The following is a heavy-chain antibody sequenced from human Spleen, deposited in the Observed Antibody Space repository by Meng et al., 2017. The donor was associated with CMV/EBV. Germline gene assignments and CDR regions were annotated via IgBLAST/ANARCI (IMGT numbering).Heavy chain of an antibody. J-gene: IGHJ5*02. Sequence: GESLKISCEASGFTFSSHGMYWVRQAPGKGLQWVASIRYDASETHYVDSVRGRFTISRDNAKNSVYLQMDSLRAEDTAVYSCARYKLYLPPFAPWGQGTLVTVSS. CDR1: GFTFSSHG. CDR3: ARYKLYLPPFAP. CDR2: IRYDASET. V-gene: IGHV3-33*07. D-gene: IGHD1-14*01.